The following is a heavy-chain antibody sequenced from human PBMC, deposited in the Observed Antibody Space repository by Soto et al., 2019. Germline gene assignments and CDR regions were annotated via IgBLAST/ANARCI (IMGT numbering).Heavy chain of an antibody. CDR1: RFTFSSFW. J-gene: IGHJ5*02. Sequence: GGSLRLCCAASRFTFSSFWFHWVRQAPGKGLVWVSHINSDGSSTSYADSVKGRFTISRDNAKNTLYLQMNSLRAEDTAVYYCARAAYSSSQTFLFDPRGQGTLVTVSS. CDR3: ARAAYSSSQTFLFDP. CDR2: INSDGSST. V-gene: IGHV3-74*01. D-gene: IGHD6-13*01.